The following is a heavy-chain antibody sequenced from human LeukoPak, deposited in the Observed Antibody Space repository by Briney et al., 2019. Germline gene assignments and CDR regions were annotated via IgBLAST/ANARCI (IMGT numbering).Heavy chain of an antibody. J-gene: IGHJ4*02. CDR1: GFTLSSYW. CDR3: GRGHWGLDY. V-gene: IGHV3-7*01. D-gene: IGHD7-27*01. CDR2: IKQDGSEK. Sequence: GGSLRLSCAASGFTLSSYWMSWVRQAPGKGLEWVANIKQDGSEKYYVDSVKGRFTISRDNGKNSLYLQMNSLRAEDTAVYYCGRGHWGLDYWGQGALVTVSS.